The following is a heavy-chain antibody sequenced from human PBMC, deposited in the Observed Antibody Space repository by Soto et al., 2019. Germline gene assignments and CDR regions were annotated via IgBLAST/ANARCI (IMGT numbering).Heavy chain of an antibody. D-gene: IGHD6-13*01. CDR2: INPNSGIT. J-gene: IGHJ5*02. Sequence: ASVKVSCKASGYTFTSYDINWVRQATGQGLEWMGIINPNSGITNYAQNLQGRVTMTRDTSTSTVYMELSSLKSEDTAVYYCARSRGAAAGINWFDPWGQGTLVTVSS. CDR1: GYTFTSYD. CDR3: ARSRGAAAGINWFDP. V-gene: IGHV1-46*03.